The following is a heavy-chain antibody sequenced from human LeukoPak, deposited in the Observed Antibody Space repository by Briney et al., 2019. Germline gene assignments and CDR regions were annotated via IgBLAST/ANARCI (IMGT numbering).Heavy chain of an antibody. D-gene: IGHD3-22*01. CDR2: IYWDDDK. J-gene: IGHJ4*02. CDR3: ARLYCYDSGGNYRPFDY. Sequence: SGPTLVKPTQTLTLTCTFSGFSLRTRGVGVGWIRQPPGKALEWLALIYWDDDKRYSPSLRSRLTITKDTSRNQVVLAMTNVDLVDTATYYCARLYCYDSGGNYRPFDYWGQGALVTVSS. V-gene: IGHV2-5*02. CDR1: GFSLRTRGVG.